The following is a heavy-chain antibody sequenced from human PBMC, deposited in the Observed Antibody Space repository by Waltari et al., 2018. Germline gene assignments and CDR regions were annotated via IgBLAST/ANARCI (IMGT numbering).Heavy chain of an antibody. CDR2: ISSGNGKT. J-gene: IGHJ6*01. CDR3: ARDLTGYYDDNNGYYY. D-gene: IGHD3-22*01. V-gene: IGHV1-3*01. CDR1: GYTLTSYT. Sequence: QVHLAQSGAEVKKPGASVKISCTASGYTLTSYTIHWVRQAPGQRREWMGWISSGNGKTKYSQTLQGRLTITRDTSASTVYMEMNSVRSEDTAVYYCARDLTGYYDDNNGYYY.